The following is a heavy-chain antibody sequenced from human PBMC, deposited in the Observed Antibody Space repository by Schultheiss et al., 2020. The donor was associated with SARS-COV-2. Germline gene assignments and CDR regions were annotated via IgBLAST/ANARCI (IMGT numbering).Heavy chain of an antibody. CDR2: ISYDGSNK. CDR3: ARATVVYAIDAFDI. V-gene: IGHV3-30*04. J-gene: IGHJ3*02. D-gene: IGHD2-8*02. Sequence: GGSLRLSCAASGFTFSSYAMHWVRQAPGKGLEWVAVISYDGSNKYYADSVKGRFTISRDNSKNSLYLQMNSLRAEDTAVYYCARATVVYAIDAFDIWGQGTMVTVSS. CDR1: GFTFSSYA.